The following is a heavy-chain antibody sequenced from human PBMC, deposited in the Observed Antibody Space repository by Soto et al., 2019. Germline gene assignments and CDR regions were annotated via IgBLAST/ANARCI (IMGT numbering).Heavy chain of an antibody. V-gene: IGHV5-51*01. CDR1: GYTFTTYW. CDR3: ARRISYSSGWGGLGYGMDV. J-gene: IGHJ6*02. Sequence: PGESLKISCKGSGYTFTTYWIGWGRLIPGKGLKWKGIIYPGDSDTRYSPSFQGQVTISADKSISTAYLQWSSLKASDTAMYYCARRISYSSGWGGLGYGMDVWGQGTTVPVSS. CDR2: IYPGDSDT. D-gene: IGHD6-19*01.